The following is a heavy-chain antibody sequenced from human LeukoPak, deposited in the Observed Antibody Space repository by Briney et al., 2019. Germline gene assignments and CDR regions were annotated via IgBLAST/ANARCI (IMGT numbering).Heavy chain of an antibody. Sequence: ASVKVSCKASGYTFTSYAMHWVRQAPGQRLEWMGWINAGNGNTKYSQKFQGRVTITRDTSASTAYMELSSLRSEDTAVYYCARSTGVLLWFGELLYWGQGTLVTVSS. CDR2: INAGNGNT. D-gene: IGHD3-10*01. V-gene: IGHV1-3*01. CDR1: GYTFTSYA. J-gene: IGHJ4*02. CDR3: ARSTGVLLWFGELLY.